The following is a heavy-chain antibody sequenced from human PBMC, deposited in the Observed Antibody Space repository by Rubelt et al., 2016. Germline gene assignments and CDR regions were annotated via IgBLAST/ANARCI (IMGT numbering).Heavy chain of an antibody. D-gene: IGHD1-1*01. Sequence: QVQLRESGPGLVKPSGTLSLTCAVSGVSIGTDHWWSWVRQPPGKGLEWIGEISHTGTTNYNTSLKSRVTVSADKSKNHFSLSLTSGTAADTAVYYCVTTENFYGFDVWGQGTMVIVSS. CDR2: ISHTGTT. J-gene: IGHJ3*01. V-gene: IGHV4-4*02. CDR1: GVSIGTDHW. CDR3: VTTENFYGFDV.